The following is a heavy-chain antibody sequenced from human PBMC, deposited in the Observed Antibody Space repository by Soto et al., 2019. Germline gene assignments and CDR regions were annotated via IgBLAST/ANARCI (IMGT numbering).Heavy chain of an antibody. CDR3: AADDSVASANVDY. CDR2: IRSKADGGTA. V-gene: IGHV3-15*01. CDR1: GFTFRNAW. J-gene: IGHJ4*02. D-gene: IGHD2-15*01. Sequence: EVQLVESGGGLVKPGGTLRLSCAASGFTFRNAWMSWVRQFPGKGLEWVGRIRSKADGGTADYAAPVEGRFTISRDDSKNTLYLPMNSLKTEDTAVYFCAADDSVASANVDYWGQGTLVTVSP.